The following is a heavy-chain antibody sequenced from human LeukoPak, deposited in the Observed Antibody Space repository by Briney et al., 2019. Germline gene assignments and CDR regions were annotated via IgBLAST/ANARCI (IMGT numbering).Heavy chain of an antibody. V-gene: IGHV3-23*01. CDR2: ISGSGGST. CDR1: GFTFSSYA. J-gene: IGHJ3*02. CDR3: AKDLRESVAVAGSGGHDAFDS. Sequence: GGSLRLSCAASGFTFSSYAMSWVRQAPGKGLEWVSAISGSGGSTYHADSVKGRFTISRDNSKNTLYLQMNSLRAEDTAVYYCAKDLRESVAVAGSGGHDAFDSWGQGTMVTVSS. D-gene: IGHD6-19*01.